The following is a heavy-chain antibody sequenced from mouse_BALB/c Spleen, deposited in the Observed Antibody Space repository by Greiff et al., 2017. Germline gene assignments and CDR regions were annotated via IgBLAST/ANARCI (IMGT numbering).Heavy chain of an antibody. CDR3: ASSGGNAAMDY. J-gene: IGHJ4*01. CDR2: INPGSGGT. V-gene: IGHV1-54*01. CDR1: GYAFTNYL. Sequence: QVQLKESGAELVRPGTSVKVSCKASGYAFTNYLIEWVKQRPGQGLEWIGVINPGSGGTNYNEKFKGKATLTADKSSSTAYMQLSSLTSDDSAVYCSASSGGNAAMDYWGQGTSVTVSS. D-gene: IGHD2-1*01.